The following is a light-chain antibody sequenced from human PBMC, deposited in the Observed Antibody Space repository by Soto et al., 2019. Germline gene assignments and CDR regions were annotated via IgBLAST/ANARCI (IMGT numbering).Light chain of an antibody. CDR2: GAF. CDR1: QNIGNS. CDR3: QYLGA. Sequence: EMDMTQCPATLSVSPGEGATLSCRAAQNIGNSLGWYQQRPGQAPRLLIYGAFHRATGIPARFSGSGCGTEFTLTSNSLQPEDSATYYCQYLGAFGQGTKLEIK. J-gene: IGKJ2*01. V-gene: IGKV3-15*01.